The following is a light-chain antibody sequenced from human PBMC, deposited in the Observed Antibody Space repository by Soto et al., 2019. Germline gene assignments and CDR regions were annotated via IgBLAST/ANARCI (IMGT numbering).Light chain of an antibody. CDR1: RSVSSN. V-gene: IGKV3-15*01. Sequence: EIVMTQSPAILSVSPGERATLSCRASRSVSSNLAWYQQKPGQAPRLLMYGASTRATGIPARFSGSGSGTEFTLTISSLQSEDFAVYYCQQYNNWPPYTFGQGTKLEIK. CDR3: QQYNNWPPYT. J-gene: IGKJ2*01. CDR2: GAS.